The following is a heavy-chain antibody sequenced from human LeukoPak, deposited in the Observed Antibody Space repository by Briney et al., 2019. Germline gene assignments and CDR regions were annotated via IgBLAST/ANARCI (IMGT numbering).Heavy chain of an antibody. CDR3: ARWLGESKEGYYYYYYYMDV. CDR2: IKPDGSFT. D-gene: IGHD3-10*01. V-gene: IGHV3-74*01. J-gene: IGHJ6*03. Sequence: GGSLRLSCAASGFTFSSYWMYWVRHVPGKGLVWVSRIKPDGSFTAHADSVKGRFTISRDNAKNSLYLQMNSLRAEDTAVYYCARWLGESKEGYYYYYYYMDVWGKGTTVTVSS. CDR1: GFTFSSYW.